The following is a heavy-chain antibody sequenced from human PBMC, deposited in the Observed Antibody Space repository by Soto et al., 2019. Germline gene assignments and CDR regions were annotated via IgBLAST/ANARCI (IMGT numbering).Heavy chain of an antibody. V-gene: IGHV1-8*01. CDR2: MNPNSGNT. CDR1: GYTFTSYD. J-gene: IGHJ4*02. D-gene: IGHD2-2*01. Sequence: ASVKVSCKASGYTFTSYDINWVRQATGQGLEWMGWMNPNSGNTGYAQKFQGRVTMTRNTSISTAYMELSSLRSEDTAVYYCARVSHDSILTEDIVVVPAELEYDYWGQGTLVTVSS. CDR3: ARVSHDSILTEDIVVVPAELEYDY.